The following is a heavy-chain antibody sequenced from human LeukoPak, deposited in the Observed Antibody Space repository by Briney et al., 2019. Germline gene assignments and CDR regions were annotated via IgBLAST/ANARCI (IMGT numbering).Heavy chain of an antibody. CDR3: ARETGYSSSWPDY. CDR1: GYSFTSFG. D-gene: IGHD6-13*01. J-gene: IGHJ4*02. V-gene: IGHV1-18*01. CDR2: ISGYNGNT. Sequence: ASVKVSCKAPGYSFTSFGISWVRQAPGQGLEWMGWISGYNGNTNYAQKLQGRVTMTTDTSTTTAYMELRSLRSDDTAVYYCARETGYSSSWPDYWGQGTLVTVSS.